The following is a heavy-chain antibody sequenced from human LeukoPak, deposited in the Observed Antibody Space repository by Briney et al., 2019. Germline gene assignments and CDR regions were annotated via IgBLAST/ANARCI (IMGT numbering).Heavy chain of an antibody. CDR2: INPNSDCT. V-gene: IGHV1-2*02. Sequence: ASVKVSCKASGYTFTSYGISWVRQAPGQGLEWMGWINPNSDCTNYAQKFQGRVTMTRDTSISTAYMELSRLRSDDTAVYYCARDQRKSPAFDYWGQGTLVTVSS. CDR1: GYTFTSYG. CDR3: ARDQRKSPAFDY. J-gene: IGHJ4*02.